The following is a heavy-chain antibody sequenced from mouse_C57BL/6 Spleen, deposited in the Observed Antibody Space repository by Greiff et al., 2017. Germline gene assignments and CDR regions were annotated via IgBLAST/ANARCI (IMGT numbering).Heavy chain of an antibody. CDR2: IDPENGDT. J-gene: IGHJ4*01. Sequence: EVQLQQSGAELVRPGASVQLSCTASGFNIKDDYMHWVKQRPEQGLEWIGWIDPENGDTEYASKFQGKATITADTSSNTAYLQLSSLTSEDTAVYYCTPYGNYYAMDYWGQGTSVTVSS. CDR1: GFNIKDDY. CDR3: TPYGNYYAMDY. D-gene: IGHD2-1*01. V-gene: IGHV14-4*01.